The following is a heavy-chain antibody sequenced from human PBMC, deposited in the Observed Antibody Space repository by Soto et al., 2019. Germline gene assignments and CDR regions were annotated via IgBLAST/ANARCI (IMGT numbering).Heavy chain of an antibody. CDR1: GFTFSGSA. D-gene: IGHD3-10*01. J-gene: IGHJ4*02. CDR3: TAYGSGSPLVN. V-gene: IGHV3-73*02. Sequence: EVQLVESGGGLVQPGGSLKLSCAASGFTFSGSAMHWVRQASGKGLEWVGRIRSKANSYATAYAASVKGRFTISRDDSKNMAYLQMNSLKTEDTAVYYCTAYGSGSPLVNWGQGTLVTVSS. CDR2: IRSKANSYAT.